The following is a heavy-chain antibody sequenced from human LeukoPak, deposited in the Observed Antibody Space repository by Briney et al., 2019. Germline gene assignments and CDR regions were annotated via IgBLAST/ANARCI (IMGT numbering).Heavy chain of an antibody. D-gene: IGHD1-14*01. V-gene: IGHV3-30*01. Sequence: GGSLRLSWAASGFTFSNYAMHWVRQAPGKGLEWVAAVSYEGSKKYYADSVKGRFSISRDNSKNTLYLQMDSLRAEDTAVYYCASNRGSDYWGQGTLVTVSS. CDR1: GFTFSNYA. CDR2: VSYEGSKK. J-gene: IGHJ4*02. CDR3: ASNRGSDY.